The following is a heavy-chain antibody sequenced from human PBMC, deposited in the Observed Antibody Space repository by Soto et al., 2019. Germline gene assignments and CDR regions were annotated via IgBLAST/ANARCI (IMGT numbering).Heavy chain of an antibody. D-gene: IGHD3-16*02. CDR2: ISGSGGST. CDR1: GFTFSSYA. J-gene: IGHJ4*02. V-gene: IGHV3-23*01. CDR3: AKDPYFDYIWGSYRPNHFDY. Sequence: EVQLLESGGGLVQPGGSLRLSCAASGFTFSSYAMGWVRQAPGKGLEWVSGISGSGGSTYYADSVKGRFTISRDNFKNTLYLQMNSLRAEDTAVYYCAKDPYFDYIWGSYRPNHFDYWGQGTLVTVSS.